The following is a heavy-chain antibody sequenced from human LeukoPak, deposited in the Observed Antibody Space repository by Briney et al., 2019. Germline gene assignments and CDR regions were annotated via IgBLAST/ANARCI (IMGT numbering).Heavy chain of an antibody. CDR1: GYTFTSYG. V-gene: IGHV1-18*01. D-gene: IGHD3-9*01. CDR3: AKEIPYYDISQH. CDR2: ISAYNGNT. Sequence: ASVKVSCKASGYTFTSYGISWVRQAPGQGLEWMGWISAYNGNTNYAQKLQGRVTMTTDTSTSTAYMELSSLRAEDTAVYYCAKEIPYYDISQHWGQGTLVTVSS. J-gene: IGHJ1*01.